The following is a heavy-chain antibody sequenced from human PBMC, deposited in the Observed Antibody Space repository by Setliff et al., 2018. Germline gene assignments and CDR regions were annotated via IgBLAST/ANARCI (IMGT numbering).Heavy chain of an antibody. D-gene: IGHD2-21*01. CDR3: VRDSPYCVNGVCRGY. Sequence: LRLACAASGFTFSDYYMSWIRQTPGKGLEWVSYISSRGITYYPDSVKGRFTIARDNAKHSLYLQMNSLSAEDTAVYYCVRDSPYCVNGVCRGYWGQGTQVTVSS. CDR2: ISSRGIT. J-gene: IGHJ4*02. V-gene: IGHV3-11*01. CDR1: GFTFSDYY.